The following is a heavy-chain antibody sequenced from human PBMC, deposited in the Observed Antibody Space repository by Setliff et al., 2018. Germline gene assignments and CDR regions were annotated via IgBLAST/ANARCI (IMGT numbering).Heavy chain of an antibody. CDR1: GDTFSNYW. CDR2: IFPGDLDL. V-gene: IGHV5-51*01. J-gene: IGHJ3*01. CDR3: VRRRRGSANWAFEV. D-gene: IGHD1-26*01. Sequence: PGESLKISCQVSGDTFSNYWIGWVRQTPGQGLEWMVLIFPGDLDLRYNQSFLRQVRILVDKSLSTAFLQWDSLKLSDTAIYYCVRRRRGSANWAFEVWGQGTMVTVSS.